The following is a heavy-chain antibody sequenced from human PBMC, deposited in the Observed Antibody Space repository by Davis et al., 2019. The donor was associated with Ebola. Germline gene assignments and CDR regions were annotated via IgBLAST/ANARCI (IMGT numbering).Heavy chain of an antibody. CDR3: ARGGYSGYDNYLDY. CDR2: IHSGGST. CDR1: GFTVSSNY. V-gene: IGHV3-66*02. J-gene: IGHJ4*02. Sequence: GESLRLSCAASGFTVSSNYMSWVRQAPGKGLEWVSVIHSGGSTYYADSAKGRFTISRDNSKNTLYLQMNSLRTEDTAVYYCARGGYSGYDNYLDYWGQGTLVTVSS. D-gene: IGHD5-12*01.